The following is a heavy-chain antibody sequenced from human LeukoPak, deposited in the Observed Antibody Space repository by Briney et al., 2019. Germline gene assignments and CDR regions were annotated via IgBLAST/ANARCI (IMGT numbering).Heavy chain of an antibody. D-gene: IGHD3-10*01. CDR1: GFTFSSYW. CDR2: IKQDGSEK. V-gene: IGHV3-7*01. J-gene: IGHJ4*02. Sequence: PGGSLRLSRAASGFTFSSYWMSWVRQAPGKGLEWVANIKQDGSEKYYVDSVKGRFTISRDNAKNSLYLQMNSLRAEDTAVYYCASLLPTPQTFYHGSGSPYYFEYWGQGTLVTVSS. CDR3: ASLLPTPQTFYHGSGSPYYFEY.